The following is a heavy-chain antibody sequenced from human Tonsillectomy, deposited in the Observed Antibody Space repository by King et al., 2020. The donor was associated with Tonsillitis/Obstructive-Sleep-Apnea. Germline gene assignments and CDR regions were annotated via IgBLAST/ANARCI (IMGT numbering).Heavy chain of an antibody. Sequence: EVQLVESGGGLVQPGGSLRLSCAASGFTFSSYWMSWVRQAPGNGLEWGANIKQDGSEKKYVDSVKGRFTISRDNAENSLYLQMNSLRAEDTAVYYCARVRYYYDSSGYRWFDPWGQGTLVTVSS. CDR2: IKQDGSEK. V-gene: IGHV3-7*04. CDR1: GFTFSSYW. CDR3: ARVRYYYDSSGYRWFDP. J-gene: IGHJ5*02. D-gene: IGHD3-22*01.